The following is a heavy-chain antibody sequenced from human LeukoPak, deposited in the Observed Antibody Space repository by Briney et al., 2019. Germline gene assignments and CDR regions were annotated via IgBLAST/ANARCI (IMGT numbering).Heavy chain of an antibody. J-gene: IGHJ3*02. D-gene: IGHD3-3*02. CDR2: VSPSHTTR. V-gene: IGHV1-18*01. CDR3: ARDYILPLETDNGDGFAI. CDR1: GYTFRQYS. Sequence: ASVKLSCKASGYTFRQYSISWVRQAPGKGFEWMGWVSPSHTTRVYAQDFQGRVTMTADTNTSTVSMELRSLRFDDTAVYFCARDYILPLETDNGDGFAIWGQGTVVTVSS.